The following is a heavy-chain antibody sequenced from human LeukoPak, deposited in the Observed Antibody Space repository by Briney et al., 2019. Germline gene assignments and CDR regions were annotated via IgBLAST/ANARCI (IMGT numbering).Heavy chain of an antibody. D-gene: IGHD5-12*01. CDR2: IYYSGST. Sequence: SETLSLTCNVSGGSISSSSYYWGWIRQPPGKGLEWIGTIYYSGSTYYNPSLKSRVTISLDTSKNQFSLKLSSVTASDTAVYYCARKDPGYSGYSDFDYWGQGTLVTVSS. V-gene: IGHV4-39*07. CDR3: ARKDPGYSGYSDFDY. CDR1: GGSISSSSYY. J-gene: IGHJ4*02.